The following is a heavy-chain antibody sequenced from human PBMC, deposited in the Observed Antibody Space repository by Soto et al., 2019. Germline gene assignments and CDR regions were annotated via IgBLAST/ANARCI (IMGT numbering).Heavy chain of an antibody. V-gene: IGHV1-69*01. J-gene: IGHJ6*02. CDR2: IIPIFGTA. CDR1: GGTFSSYA. CDR3: ARDPGLGPDPDYYYGMDV. Sequence: QVQLVQSGAEVKKPGSSVKVSCKASGGTFSSYAISWVRQAPGQGLEWMGGIIPIFGTANYAQKFQGRVTITADESTSTAYMELSSLISDDTAVYYCARDPGLGPDPDYYYGMDVWGQGTTVTVSS. D-gene: IGHD3-16*01.